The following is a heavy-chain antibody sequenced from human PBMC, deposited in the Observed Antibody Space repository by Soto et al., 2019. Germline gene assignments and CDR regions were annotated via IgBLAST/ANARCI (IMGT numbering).Heavy chain of an antibody. Sequence: LRLSSAASGFTFSSYAMSRVRQAPGKGLEWVSAISGSGGSTYYADSVKGRFTISRDNSKNTLYLQMNSLRAEDTAVYYCAKVAQIQLWLAPYYFDYWGQGTLVTVSS. CDR1: GFTFSSYA. CDR2: ISGSGGST. CDR3: AKVAQIQLWLAPYYFDY. J-gene: IGHJ4*02. D-gene: IGHD5-18*01. V-gene: IGHV3-23*01.